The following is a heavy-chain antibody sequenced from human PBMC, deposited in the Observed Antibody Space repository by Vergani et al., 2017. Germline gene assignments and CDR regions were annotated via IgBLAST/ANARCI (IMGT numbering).Heavy chain of an antibody. CDR2: ISSSSATI. V-gene: IGHV3-48*04. Sequence: EVQLVESGGGLVQPGGSLRLSCAASGFSFSDYNMNWVRQAPGKGLEWVSFISSSSATIYYADSVKGRFTISRDNAKKSLYLQMDSLRAEDTAVYYCARDGTFGGMDVWGQGTTVTVSS. J-gene: IGHJ6*02. CDR3: ARDGTFGGMDV. CDR1: GFSFSDYN. D-gene: IGHD1-1*01.